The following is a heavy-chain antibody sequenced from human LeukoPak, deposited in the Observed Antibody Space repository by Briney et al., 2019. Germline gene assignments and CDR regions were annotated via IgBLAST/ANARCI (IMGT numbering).Heavy chain of an antibody. CDR3: ARGPYSGYYHYYGMDV. J-gene: IGHJ6*02. D-gene: IGHD5-12*01. V-gene: IGHV1-69*13. Sequence: ASVKVSCKASGGTFSSYAISWVRQAPGQGLEWMGGIIPIFGTANYAQKFQGRVTITADESTSTAYMELSSLRSEDTAVYYCARGPYSGYYHYYGMDVWGQGTTVTVSS. CDR1: GGTFSSYA. CDR2: IIPIFGTA.